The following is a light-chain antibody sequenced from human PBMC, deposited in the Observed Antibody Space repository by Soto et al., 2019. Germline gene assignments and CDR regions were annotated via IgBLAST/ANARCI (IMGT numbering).Light chain of an antibody. CDR2: GAS. V-gene: IGKV3-20*01. CDR3: QQYGGSPWT. J-gene: IGKJ1*01. CDR1: QSVSSSY. Sequence: EIVLTQSPGTLSLSPVERATLSCMASQSVSSSYLAWYQQKPGQAPRLLIYGASSRATGIPDRFSGSGSGTDFTLTISRLEPEDFAVYYCQQYGGSPWTFGQGTKVDIK.